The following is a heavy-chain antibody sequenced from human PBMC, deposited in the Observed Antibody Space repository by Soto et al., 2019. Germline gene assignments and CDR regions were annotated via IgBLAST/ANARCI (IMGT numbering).Heavy chain of an antibody. V-gene: IGHV5-51*01. CDR2: IYPGDSDT. Sequence: PGESLKISCKGSGYSFTSYWIGWVRQMPGKGLEWMGIIYPGDSDTRYSPSFQGQVTISADKSISTAYLQWSSLKASDTAMYYCARQGCSSTSCYHYYYYMDVWGKGTTVTVSS. CDR3: ARQGCSSTSCYHYYYYMDV. D-gene: IGHD2-2*01. CDR1: GYSFTSYW. J-gene: IGHJ6*03.